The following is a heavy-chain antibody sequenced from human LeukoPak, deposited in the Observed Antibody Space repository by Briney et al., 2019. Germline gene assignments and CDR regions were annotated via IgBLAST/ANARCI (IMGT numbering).Heavy chain of an antibody. Sequence: GGSLRLSCAASGFTFSSYSMNWVRQAPGKGLEWVSSISSGSSYIYYADSVKGRFTISRDNAKNSLYLQMNSLRAEDTAVYYCARDRGPPQVQDYYYYGMDVWGQGTTVTVSS. J-gene: IGHJ6*02. V-gene: IGHV3-21*01. CDR2: ISSGSSYI. CDR3: ARDRGPPQVQDYYYYGMDV. D-gene: IGHD3-10*01. CDR1: GFTFSSYS.